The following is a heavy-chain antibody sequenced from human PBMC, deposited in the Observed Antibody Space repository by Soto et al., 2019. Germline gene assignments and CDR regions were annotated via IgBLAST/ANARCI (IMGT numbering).Heavy chain of an antibody. Sequence: PSETLSLTCTVSGDSISSSSYYWGWIRQPPGKGLEWIGGIYYSGSTYYNPSLRSRVTISVDTSNNEFSLKLSSVTAADTAVYYCARRYDGGWYHNYFDPWGQGTLVTVSS. D-gene: IGHD6-19*01. CDR3: ARRYDGGWYHNYFDP. CDR1: GDSISSSSYY. CDR2: IYYSGST. V-gene: IGHV4-39*01. J-gene: IGHJ5*02.